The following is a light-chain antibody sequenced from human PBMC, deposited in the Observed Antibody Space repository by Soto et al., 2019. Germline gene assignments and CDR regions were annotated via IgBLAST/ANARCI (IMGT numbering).Light chain of an antibody. CDR3: AGWDGSLKGFV. CDR2: ENN. J-gene: IGLJ1*01. CDR1: ASNIGRDP. V-gene: IGLV1-44*01. Sequence: QSVLTQPPSASGAPGQRVTISCSGSASNIGRDPVNWYQQVPGTAPKLLIYENNHRPSGVPDRFSGSKSGTSASLVISGLQSEDEADPFCAGWDGSLKGFVFGTGTKVTVL.